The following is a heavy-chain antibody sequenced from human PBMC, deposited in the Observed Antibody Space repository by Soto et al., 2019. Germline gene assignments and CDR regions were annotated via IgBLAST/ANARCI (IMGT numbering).Heavy chain of an antibody. D-gene: IGHD3-22*01. Sequence: PGGSLRLSCAASGFIFSNYGMHWVRQAPGKGLVWVAVISYDGSDKDYADSVKGRFTISRDNSRNTLFLQMNSLRAEDTAVYYCARDYYKYYDSSGYYRSPAYWGQGTLVTVSS. CDR3: ARDYYKYYDSSGYYRSPAY. J-gene: IGHJ4*02. V-gene: IGHV3-30*03. CDR2: ISYDGSDK. CDR1: GFIFSNYG.